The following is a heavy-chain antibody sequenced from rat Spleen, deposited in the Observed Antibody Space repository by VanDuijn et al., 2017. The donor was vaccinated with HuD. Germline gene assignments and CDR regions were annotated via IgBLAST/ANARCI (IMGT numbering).Heavy chain of an antibody. Sequence: EVQLVESGGGLVQPGRSLKLSCVASGFTFNNYWMTWIRQAPGKGLEWVASITNTGGSTYYPDSVKGRFTVSRDNARSSLYLHMDSLRSEDTATYYCARRHYGYTDYFDYWGQGVMVTVSS. D-gene: IGHD1-9*01. CDR2: ITNTGGST. V-gene: IGHV5-31*01. CDR1: GFTFNNYW. CDR3: ARRHYGYTDYFDY. J-gene: IGHJ2*01.